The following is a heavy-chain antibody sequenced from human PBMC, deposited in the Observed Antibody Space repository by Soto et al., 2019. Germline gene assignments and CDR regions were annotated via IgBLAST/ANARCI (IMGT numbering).Heavy chain of an antibody. CDR2: IKQDGSEK. CDR1: GFTFSSYR. D-gene: IGHD2-15*01. V-gene: IGHV3-7*01. J-gene: IGHJ4*02. CDR3: AKGWYHDY. Sequence: EVQLVESGGGLVQPGGSLRLSCAASGFTFSSYRLSWVRQAPGKGLEWVANIKQDGSEKYYVDSVKGRFTISRDNAKNSVYLLMNSQRAEDTAVYYCAKGWYHDYWGQGTLVTVSS.